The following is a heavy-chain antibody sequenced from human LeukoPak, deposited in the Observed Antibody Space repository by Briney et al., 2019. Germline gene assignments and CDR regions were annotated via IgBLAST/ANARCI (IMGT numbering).Heavy chain of an antibody. Sequence: PGGSLRLSCAASGFTFSSYAMHWVRQAPGKGLEWVAVISYDESNKYYADSVKGRFTISRDNYKNTLYLQMDSLRAEDTAVYYCARGSNAVAGTTYYYYYMDVWGKGTTVTVSS. D-gene: IGHD6-19*01. J-gene: IGHJ6*03. CDR1: GFTFSSYA. CDR3: ARGSNAVAGTTYYYYYMDV. CDR2: ISYDESNK. V-gene: IGHV3-30*01.